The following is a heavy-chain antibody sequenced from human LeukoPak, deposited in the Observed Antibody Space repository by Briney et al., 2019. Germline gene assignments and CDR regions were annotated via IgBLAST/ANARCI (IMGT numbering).Heavy chain of an antibody. CDR3: ARQVGMATINGAGHFDY. CDR1: GYSFTSYW. D-gene: IGHD5-24*01. V-gene: IGHV5-51*01. J-gene: IGHJ4*02. Sequence: GESLRISCKGSGYSFTSYWIGWVRQMPGKGLEWMGIIYPGDSDTRYSPSFQGQVTISADKSISTAYLQWSSLKASDTAMYYCARQVGMATINGAGHFDYWGQGTLVTVSS. CDR2: IYPGDSDT.